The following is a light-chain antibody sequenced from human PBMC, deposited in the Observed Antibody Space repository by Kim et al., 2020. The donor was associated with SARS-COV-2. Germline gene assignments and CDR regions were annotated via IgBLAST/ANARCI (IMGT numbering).Light chain of an antibody. CDR1: QSVSSN. Sequence: EILMTQSPATLSVSPGERATLSCRASQSVSSNLVWYQQRPGQAPRLLIYGASTRATGIPARFSGSGAGTEFTLTISSLQSEDFVVYYCQQHDSWHDAFGQEAKVDIK. V-gene: IGKV3-15*01. J-gene: IGKJ1*01. CDR2: GAS. CDR3: QQHDSWHDA.